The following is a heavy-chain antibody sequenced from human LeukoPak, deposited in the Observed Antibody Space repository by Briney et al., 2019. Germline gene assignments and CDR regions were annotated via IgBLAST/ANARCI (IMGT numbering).Heavy chain of an antibody. D-gene: IGHD2-15*01. CDR3: TTEDIVVVVGAYDP. V-gene: IGHV3-15*01. CDR1: GFTFSHAW. CDR2: IKSKTDGGTT. J-gene: IGHJ5*02. Sequence: PGGSLRLSCAASGFTFSHAWMTWVRQAPRKGLEWVGRIKSKTDGGTTDYAAPVKGRFTISRDDSKNTLYLQMNSLKTEDTAVYYCTTEDIVVVVGAYDPWGQGTLVTVSS.